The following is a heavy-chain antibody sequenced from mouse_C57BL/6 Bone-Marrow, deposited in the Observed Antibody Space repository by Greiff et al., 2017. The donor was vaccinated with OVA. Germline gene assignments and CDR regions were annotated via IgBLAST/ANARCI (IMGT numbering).Heavy chain of an antibody. CDR3: ARRRWLLSFAY. CDR1: GYTFTSYW. J-gene: IGHJ3*01. CDR2: INPSSGYT. Sequence: QVQLKESGAELAKPGASVKLSCKASGYTFTSYWMHWVKQRPGQGLEWIGYINPSSGYTKYNQKFKDKATFTADKSSSTAYMQLSSLTYEDSAVYYCARRRWLLSFAYWGQGTLVTVSA. D-gene: IGHD2-3*01. V-gene: IGHV1-7*01.